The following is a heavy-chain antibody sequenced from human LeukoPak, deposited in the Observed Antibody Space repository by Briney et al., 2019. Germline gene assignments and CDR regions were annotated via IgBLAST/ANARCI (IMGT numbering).Heavy chain of an antibody. J-gene: IGHJ3*02. CDR3: ASVDYYDSSGYYPAGAFDI. V-gene: IGHV4-39*01. CDR2: IYYSGST. D-gene: IGHD3-22*01. CDR1: GGSISSSSYY. Sequence: SETLSLTCTVSGGSISSSSYYWGWIRQPPGKGLEWIGSIYYSGSTYYNPSLKSRVTISVDTSKNQSSLKLSSVTAADTAVYYCASVDYYDSSGYYPAGAFDIWGQGTMVTVSS.